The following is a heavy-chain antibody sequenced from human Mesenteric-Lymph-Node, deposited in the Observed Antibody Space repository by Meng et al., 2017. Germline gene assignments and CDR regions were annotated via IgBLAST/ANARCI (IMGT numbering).Heavy chain of an antibody. D-gene: IGHD3-16*02. V-gene: IGHV3-7*01. CDR2: IKQDGSEK. CDR3: ARDGSYDYVWGSYRPYYYYYGMDV. CDR1: GFTFSSYW. Sequence: GGSLRLSCAASGFTFSSYWMSWVRQAPGKGLEWVANIKQDGSEKYYVDSVKGRFTISRDNAKNSLYLQMNSLRAEDTAVYYCARDGSYDYVWGSYRPYYYYYGMDVWGQGTTVTVSS. J-gene: IGHJ6*02.